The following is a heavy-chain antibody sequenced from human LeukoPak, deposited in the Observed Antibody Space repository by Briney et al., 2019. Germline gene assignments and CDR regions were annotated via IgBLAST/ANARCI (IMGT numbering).Heavy chain of an antibody. Sequence: PGGSLRLSCAASGFTFSSYGMHWVRQAPGKGLEWVAVISYDGSNKYYADSVKGRFTISRDNSKNTLYLQMNSLRAGDTAVYYCAKESPAAGGFDPWGQGTLVTVSS. J-gene: IGHJ5*02. V-gene: IGHV3-30*18. CDR2: ISYDGSNK. CDR3: AKESPAAGGFDP. D-gene: IGHD6-13*01. CDR1: GFTFSSYG.